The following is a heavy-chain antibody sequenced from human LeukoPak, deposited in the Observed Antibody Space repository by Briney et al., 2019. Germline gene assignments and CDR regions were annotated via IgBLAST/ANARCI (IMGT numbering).Heavy chain of an antibody. V-gene: IGHV4-39*01. CDR2: IYYSGST. Sequence: SETLSVTCAVSGGSISSNSYYWGWIRQPPCKWLEWIGSIYYSGSTYYNPSLKSRVTISVDTSKNQFSLKLSSVTAADTAVYYCARTRYYYNSRSYGAPYYFDYWGQGTLVTVSS. CDR3: ARTRYYYNSRSYGAPYYFDY. D-gene: IGHD3-10*01. CDR1: GGSISSNSYY. J-gene: IGHJ4*02.